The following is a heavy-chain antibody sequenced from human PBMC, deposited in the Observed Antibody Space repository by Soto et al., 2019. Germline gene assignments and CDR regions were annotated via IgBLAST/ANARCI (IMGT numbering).Heavy chain of an antibody. CDR3: ARLEGLATISYYFDF. V-gene: IGHV4-59*08. D-gene: IGHD3-9*01. CDR2: IYYRGSA. J-gene: IGHJ4*02. Sequence: SETLSLTCTVFGGSIGSYYWRWIRQPTGKGLEWIGSIYYRGSANYNPSLQTRVTISLDKSKSQFSLKLNSVTAADSAVYFCARLEGLATISYYFDFWGPGALVTVSS. CDR1: GGSIGSYY.